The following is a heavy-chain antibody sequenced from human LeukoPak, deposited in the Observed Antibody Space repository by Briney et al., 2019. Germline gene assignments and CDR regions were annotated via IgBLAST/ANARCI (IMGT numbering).Heavy chain of an antibody. CDR2: IYYSGST. CDR1: GGSISSYY. Sequence: SETLSLTCTVSGGSISSYYWSWIRRPPGKGLEWIGYIYYSGSTNYNPSLKSRVTISVDTSKNQFSLKLSSVTAADTAVYYCARRVANSNYYYYGMDVWGQGTTVTVSS. CDR3: ARRVANSNYYYYGMDV. V-gene: IGHV4-59*08. J-gene: IGHJ6*02. D-gene: IGHD3-10*01.